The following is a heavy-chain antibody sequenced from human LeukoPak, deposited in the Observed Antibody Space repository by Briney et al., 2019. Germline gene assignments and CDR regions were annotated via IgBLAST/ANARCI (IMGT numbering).Heavy chain of an antibody. V-gene: IGHV3-30*02. CDR1: GFTLSSHA. D-gene: IGHD6-13*01. CDR2: IRHDGNTE. J-gene: IGHJ6*03. CDR3: AKRGYSSPYYYMDV. Sequence: GGSLRLSCATSGFTLSSHAMHWVRQAPGKGLEWVAFIRHDGNTEYHSDSVKGRFTISRDNSENTLYLQMNSLRAEDTAVYYCAKRGYSSPYYYMDVWGKGTTVTVSS.